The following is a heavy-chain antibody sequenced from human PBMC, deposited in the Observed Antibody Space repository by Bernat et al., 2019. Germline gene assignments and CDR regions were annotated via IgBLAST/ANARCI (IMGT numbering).Heavy chain of an antibody. D-gene: IGHD5-12*01. Sequence: QVQLVESGGGVVQPGRSLRLSCAASGFTFSSYGMHWVRQAPGKGLEWVAVISYDGSNKYYADSVKARFTISRDNSKNTLYLQMNSLRAEDTAVYYCAKDLERWLRTFNFFDPWGQGTLVTVSS. CDR2: ISYDGSNK. V-gene: IGHV3-30*18. CDR3: AKDLERWLRTFNFFDP. J-gene: IGHJ5*02. CDR1: GFTFSSYG.